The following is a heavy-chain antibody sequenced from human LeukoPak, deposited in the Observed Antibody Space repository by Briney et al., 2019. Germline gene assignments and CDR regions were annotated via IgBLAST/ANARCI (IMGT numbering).Heavy chain of an antibody. CDR2: ISSSSNTI. CDR3: ASMTTYCGGDCFFFDY. J-gene: IGHJ4*02. Sequence: PGGSLRLSCAASGFTFSSYSMNWVRQAPGKGLEWVSYISSSSNTIYYADSVKGRFTISRDNAKNSLYLQMNSLRAEDTAVYYCASMTTYCGGDCFFFDYWGQGTVVTVSS. CDR1: GFTFSSYS. D-gene: IGHD2-21*02. V-gene: IGHV3-48*04.